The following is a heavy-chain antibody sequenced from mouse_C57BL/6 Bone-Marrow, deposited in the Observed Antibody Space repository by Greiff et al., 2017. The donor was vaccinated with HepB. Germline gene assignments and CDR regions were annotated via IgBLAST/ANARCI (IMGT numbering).Heavy chain of an antibody. J-gene: IGHJ4*01. CDR2: INPSTGGT. CDR1: GYSFTGYY. D-gene: IGHD1-1*02. V-gene: IGHV1-42*01. Sequence: VQLQQSGPELVKPGASVKISCKASGYSFTGYYMNWVKQSPEKSLEWIGEINPSTGGTTYNQKFKAKATLTVDKSSSTAYMQLKSLTSEDSAVYYVARGWNRSPYAMDYWGQGTSVTVSS. CDR3: ARGWNRSPYAMDY.